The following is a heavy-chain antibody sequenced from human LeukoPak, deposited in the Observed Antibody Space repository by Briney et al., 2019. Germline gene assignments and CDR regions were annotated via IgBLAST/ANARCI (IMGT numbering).Heavy chain of an antibody. J-gene: IGHJ6*02. CDR2: IIPIFGTA. CDR3: ARDPIAVRPDQSGYYYYGMDV. V-gene: IGHV1-69*13. D-gene: IGHD6-6*01. Sequence: SVKVSCKASGGTFSSYAISWVRQAPGQGLEWMGGIIPIFGTANYAQKFQGRVTITADESTSTAYMELSSLRSEDTAVYYCARDPIAVRPDQSGYYYYGMDVWGQGTTVTVSS. CDR1: GGTFSSYA.